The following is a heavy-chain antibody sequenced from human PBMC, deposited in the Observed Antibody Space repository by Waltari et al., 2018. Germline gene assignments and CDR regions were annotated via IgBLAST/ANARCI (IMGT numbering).Heavy chain of an antibody. V-gene: IGHV4-34*01. Sequence: VQLQQWGAGLLKPSETLSLTCAVYGGSFSGYYWSWIRQPPGKGLEWIGEINHSGSTNYNPSLKSRVTISIDTSKNQFSLKLSSVTAADTAVYYCARRQLRVGWFDPWGQGTLVTVSS. CDR3: ARRQLRVGWFDP. CDR1: GGSFSGYY. D-gene: IGHD6-6*01. CDR2: INHSGST. J-gene: IGHJ5*02.